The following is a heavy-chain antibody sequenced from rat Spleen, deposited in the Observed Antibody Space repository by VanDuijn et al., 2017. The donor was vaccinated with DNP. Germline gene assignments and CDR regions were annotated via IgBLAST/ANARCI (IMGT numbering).Heavy chain of an antibody. Sequence: QVQLKESGPGLVQPSQTLSLTCTVSGFSLSSYHVSWVRQPPGKSLVWMGSIWAGGNTNYNSAVQSRLSIIRDTSKSQVFLKMNSLKTEDTATYYCARDRYYGSTVGMDAWGQGASVTVSS. V-gene: IGHV2-13*01. CDR3: ARDRYYGSTVGMDA. D-gene: IGHD1-6*01. J-gene: IGHJ4*01. CDR1: GFSLSSYH. CDR2: IWAGGNT.